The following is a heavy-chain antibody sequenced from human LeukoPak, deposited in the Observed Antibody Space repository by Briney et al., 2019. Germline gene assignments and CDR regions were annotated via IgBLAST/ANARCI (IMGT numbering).Heavy chain of an antibody. J-gene: IGHJ6*02. D-gene: IGHD6-19*01. V-gene: IGHV3-30-3*01. CDR3: AREDAVAGKGGNGMDV. CDR1: GFTFSSYA. Sequence: GGSLRLSCAASGFTFSSYAMHWVRQAPGKGLEWVAVISYDGSKKYYADSVKGRFTISRDNSKNTLYLQMNSLRAEDTAVYYCAREDAVAGKGGNGMDVWGQGTTVTVSS. CDR2: ISYDGSKK.